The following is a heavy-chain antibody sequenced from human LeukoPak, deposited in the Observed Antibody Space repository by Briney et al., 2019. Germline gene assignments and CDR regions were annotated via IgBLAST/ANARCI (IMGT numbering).Heavy chain of an antibody. CDR2: IIPILGIA. J-gene: IGHJ6*02. D-gene: IGHD6-13*01. Sequence: GASVQVSCKASGFTFTSYAISWVRQAPGQGLEWMGRIIPILGIANYAQKFQGRVTITADKSTSTAYMELSSLRSEDTAVYYCARALSSSKIAYYYYYGMDVWGQGTTVTVSS. CDR3: ARALSSSKIAYYYYYGMDV. CDR1: GFTFTSYA. V-gene: IGHV1-69*04.